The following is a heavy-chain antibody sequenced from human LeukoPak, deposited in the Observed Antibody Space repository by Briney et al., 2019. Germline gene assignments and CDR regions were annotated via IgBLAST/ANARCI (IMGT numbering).Heavy chain of an antibody. V-gene: IGHV3-49*03. J-gene: IGHJ4*02. D-gene: IGHD3-22*01. CDR1: GFIFGDYA. CDR2: IRSKPHGETT. CDR3: TRSYDYYDSSGYYGFDY. Sequence: GGSLRLSCSACGFIFGDYAMSWFRQAPGKGLEWVGFIRSKPHGETTQYAASVKDRFTVSRDDSKSIAYLQMNSLKTEDTAVYYCTRSYDYYDSSGYYGFDYWGQGTLVTVSS.